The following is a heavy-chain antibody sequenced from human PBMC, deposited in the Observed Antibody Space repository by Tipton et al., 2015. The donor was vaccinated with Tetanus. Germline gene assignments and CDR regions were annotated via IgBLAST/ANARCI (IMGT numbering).Heavy chain of an antibody. CDR2: IYFSGST. CDR1: GASISNSSSY. Sequence: TLSLTCTVSGASISNSSSYWGWIRQSPGKGLEWIGNIYFSGSTYYNPSLKSRVTISVDTSKNQFSLRLNSVTAADTVVYYCAKLFRVRARGITMVVVVPPGYFDYWGQGTLVTVSS. V-gene: IGHV4-39*01. D-gene: IGHD3-22*01. CDR3: AKLFRVRARGITMVVVVPPGYFDY. J-gene: IGHJ4*02.